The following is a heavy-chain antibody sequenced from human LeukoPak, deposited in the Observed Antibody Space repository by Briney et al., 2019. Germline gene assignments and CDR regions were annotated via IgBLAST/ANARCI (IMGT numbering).Heavy chain of an antibody. D-gene: IGHD5-18*01. CDR3: ARNLDTATLTTFAFDI. CDR1: GGSISSGSYY. V-gene: IGHV4-61*02. J-gene: IGHJ3*02. Sequence: SQTLSLTCTVSGGSISSGSYYWSWIRQPAGKGLEWIGRIYTSRSTNYNPSLKSRVTISVDRSKNQFSLKLSSVTAADTAVYYCARNLDTATLTTFAFDIWGQGTMVTVSS. CDR2: IYTSRST.